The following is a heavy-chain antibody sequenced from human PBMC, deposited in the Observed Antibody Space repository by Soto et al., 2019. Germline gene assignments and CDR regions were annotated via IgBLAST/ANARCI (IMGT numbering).Heavy chain of an antibody. J-gene: IGHJ2*01. Sequence: QVQLVQSGAEVKKPGSSVKVSCKASGGTFSSYAISWVRQAPGQGLEWMGGIIRIFGTANYAQKFQGRVTINADESTSTAYMELSRLRSEDTAVYYCAYGGYSPKPSWYIDLWGRGTLVTVSS. CDR3: AYGGYSPKPSWYIDL. CDR2: IIRIFGTA. CDR1: GGTFSSYA. V-gene: IGHV1-69*01. D-gene: IGHD2-21*02.